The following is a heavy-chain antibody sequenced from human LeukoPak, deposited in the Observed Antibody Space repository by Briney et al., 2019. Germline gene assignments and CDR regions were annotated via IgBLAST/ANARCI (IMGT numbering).Heavy chain of an antibody. V-gene: IGHV1-18*01. J-gene: IGHJ4*02. Sequence: ASVKVSCKASGYRFTSYGISWVRQAPGQGLEWMGWISGYNGNTNYAQKLQGRVTMTTDTSTSTAFMELRSLRSDDTAVYYCAREYCSTTRCYMADYWGQGTLVTVSS. D-gene: IGHD2-2*01. CDR2: ISGYNGNT. CDR1: GYRFTSYG. CDR3: AREYCSTTRCYMADY.